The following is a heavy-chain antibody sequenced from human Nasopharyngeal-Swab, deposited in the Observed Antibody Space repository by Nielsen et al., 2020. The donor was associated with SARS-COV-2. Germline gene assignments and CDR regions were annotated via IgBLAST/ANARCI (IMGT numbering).Heavy chain of an antibody. D-gene: IGHD3-10*01. Sequence: SETLSLTCAVYGGSFSGYYWSWIRQPPGKGLEWIGSIYYSGGTYYNPSLKSRVTISVDTSKNQFSLKLSSVTAADTAVYYCARPSPSVGVLWFGELSYAFDIWGQGTMVTVSS. V-gene: IGHV4-34*01. CDR3: ARPSPSVGVLWFGELSYAFDI. CDR1: GGSFSGYY. J-gene: IGHJ3*02. CDR2: IYYSGGT.